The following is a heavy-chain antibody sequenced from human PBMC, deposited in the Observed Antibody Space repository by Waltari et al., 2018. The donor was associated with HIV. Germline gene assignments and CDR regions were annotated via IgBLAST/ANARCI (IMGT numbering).Heavy chain of an antibody. CDR1: GFTFSSFP. J-gene: IGHJ4*02. CDR3: AKRLTGTHYYFDY. CDR2: ISSSGNSA. Sequence: VQLVESGGGLVQPGGSLRLSCTVSGFTFSSFPMSWVRQAPGMGLEWVSAISSSGNSAYSEDSVKGRFTISRDNSKNTLYLQMNSLRAEDTAIYYCAKRLTGTHYYFDYWGEGTLVTVSS. D-gene: IGHD1-7*01. V-gene: IGHV3-23*04.